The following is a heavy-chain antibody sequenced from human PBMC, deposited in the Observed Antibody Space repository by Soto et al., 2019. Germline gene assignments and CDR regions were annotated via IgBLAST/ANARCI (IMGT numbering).Heavy chain of an antibody. CDR2: IYYSGTT. CDR1: GGSISSYY. Sequence: QVQLQESGPGLVKPSETLSLTCTVSGGSISSYYWSWIRQPPGKGLEWIGYIYYSGTTNYNPSLTGRVTISVDTAKNQFSLKLRSVTAADTAVYYCARHSDGMDVWGQGTTVTVSS. J-gene: IGHJ6*02. V-gene: IGHV4-59*08. CDR3: ARHSDGMDV.